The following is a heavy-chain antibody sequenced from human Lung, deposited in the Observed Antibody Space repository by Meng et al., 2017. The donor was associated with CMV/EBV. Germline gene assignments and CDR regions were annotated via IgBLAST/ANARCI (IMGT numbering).Heavy chain of an antibody. CDR1: GGSVSSGSFY. CDR2: IYYSGST. CDR3: ARDSYSSSYPYSYYLGMDV. D-gene: IGHD6-6*01. Sequence: SETLSLXCTVSGGSVSSGSFYWSWIRQPPAKGLEWIGYIYYSGSTKYNPSLKSRVTISVDMFKNQFSLKLSSVTAADTAVYYCARDSYSSSYPYSYYLGMDVWGQGTTVXVSS. J-gene: IGHJ6*02. V-gene: IGHV4-61*01.